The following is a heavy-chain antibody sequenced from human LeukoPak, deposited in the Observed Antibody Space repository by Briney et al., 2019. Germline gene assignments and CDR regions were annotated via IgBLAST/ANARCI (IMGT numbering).Heavy chain of an antibody. V-gene: IGHV3-48*03. J-gene: IGHJ4*02. CDR2: ISSSGSTI. Sequence: GGSLRLSCAASGFTFSSYEMNWVRQAPGKGLEWVSYISSSGSTIYYADSVKGRFTISRDNAKNSLYLQMNSLRAEDTAVYYCARDGYQGSTVTTHWGQGTLVTVSS. CDR1: GFTFSSYE. D-gene: IGHD4-17*01. CDR3: ARDGYQGSTVTTH.